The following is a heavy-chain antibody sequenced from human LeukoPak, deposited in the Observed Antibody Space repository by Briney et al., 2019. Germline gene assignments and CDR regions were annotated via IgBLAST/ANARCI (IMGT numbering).Heavy chain of an antibody. CDR2: IIPIFGIA. Sequence: SVKVSCKASGGTFSSYAISWVRQAPGQGLEWMGRIIPIFGIANYAQKFQGRVTTTADKSTSTAYMELSSLRSEDTAVYYCAGEDQSGGILDYGTWFDPWGQGTLVTVSS. D-gene: IGHD4-17*01. CDR1: GGTFSSYA. J-gene: IGHJ5*02. V-gene: IGHV1-69*04. CDR3: AGEDQSGGILDYGTWFDP.